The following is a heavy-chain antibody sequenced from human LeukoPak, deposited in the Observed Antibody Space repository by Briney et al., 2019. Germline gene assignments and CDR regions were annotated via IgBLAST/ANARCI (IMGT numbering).Heavy chain of an antibody. CDR3: ARGNFDWLQYGDAFDI. V-gene: IGHV3-7*01. CDR2: VNQDGSEE. D-gene: IGHD3-9*01. CDR1: GFTFSSDW. J-gene: IGHJ3*02. Sequence: AGGSLRLSCVASGFTFSSDWMTWVRQAPGKGLEWVATVNQDGSEEYYVDSVKGRFTISRDNSKNTLYLQMNSLRAEDTAVYYCARGNFDWLQYGDAFDIWGQGTMVTVSS.